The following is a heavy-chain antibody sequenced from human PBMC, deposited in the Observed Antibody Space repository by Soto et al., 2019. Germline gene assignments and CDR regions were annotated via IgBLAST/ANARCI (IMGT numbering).Heavy chain of an antibody. D-gene: IGHD3-3*01. CDR1: GGSISSYY. J-gene: IGHJ6*02. CDR2: IYYSGST. V-gene: IGHV4-59*01. Sequence: SETLSLTCTVSGGSISSYYWSWIRQPPGKGLEWIGYIYYSGSTNYIPSLKSRVTISVDTSKNQFSLKLSSVTAADTAVYYCARGSRPYYDFWSGKGYYYGMDVWGQGTTVTVSS. CDR3: ARGSRPYYDFWSGKGYYYGMDV.